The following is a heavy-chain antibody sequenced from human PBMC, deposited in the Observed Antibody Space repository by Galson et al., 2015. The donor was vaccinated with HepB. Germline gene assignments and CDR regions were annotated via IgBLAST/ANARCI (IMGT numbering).Heavy chain of an antibody. J-gene: IGHJ4*02. Sequence: SLRLSCAASGFTVSSNYMSWVRQAPGKGLEWVSIIYSGTSTYYADSVRGRFTISRHNFKNTLYLQMNSLRAEDTAVYYCARGPRYYYDRSGPGDFDYWGQGTLGTVSS. CDR1: GFTVSSNY. CDR3: ARGPRYYYDRSGPGDFDY. V-gene: IGHV3-53*04. D-gene: IGHD3-22*01. CDR2: IYSGTST.